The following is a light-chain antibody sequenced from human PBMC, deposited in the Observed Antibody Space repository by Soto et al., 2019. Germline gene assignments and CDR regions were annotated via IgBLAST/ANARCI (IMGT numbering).Light chain of an antibody. J-gene: IGKJ1*01. Sequence: DLQMTQSPSTLSASVGDRVTVTCRASQSISTWLAWYQQKPGKAPKFLIYDASSLESGVPSRFSGSGSGTEFTLTISSLQPDDIATYYCQQYNSYSKTFGQGTKVEIK. CDR3: QQYNSYSKT. CDR2: DAS. CDR1: QSISTW. V-gene: IGKV1-5*01.